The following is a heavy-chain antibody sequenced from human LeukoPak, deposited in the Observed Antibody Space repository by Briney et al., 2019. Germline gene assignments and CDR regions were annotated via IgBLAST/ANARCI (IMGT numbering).Heavy chain of an antibody. D-gene: IGHD3-3*01. J-gene: IGHJ3*02. CDR2: INHSGST. Sequence: SETLSLTCAVYGGSFSGYYWSWIRQPPGKGLEWIGEINHSGSTNYNPSLKSRVTISVDTSKNQFSLKLSSVTAADTAVYYCARAYDFWSGYRDAFDICGQGTMVTVSS. V-gene: IGHV4-34*01. CDR3: ARAYDFWSGYRDAFDI. CDR1: GGSFSGYY.